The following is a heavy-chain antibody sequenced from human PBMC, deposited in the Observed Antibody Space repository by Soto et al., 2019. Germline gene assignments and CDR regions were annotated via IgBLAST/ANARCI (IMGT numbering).Heavy chain of an antibody. Sequence: VQLVESGGGLVQPGGSLRLSCTVSGFIFSNYWMTWVRQAPGKGLEWVANIKEDGSEKYYVDSVKGRFTISRDSAKNSLYLQMNSLTDEDTAVYYCARGTYGDYWGQGTLVTVS. CDR1: GFIFSNYW. CDR2: IKEDGSEK. J-gene: IGHJ4*02. V-gene: IGHV3-7*01. D-gene: IGHD1-1*01. CDR3: ARGTYGDY.